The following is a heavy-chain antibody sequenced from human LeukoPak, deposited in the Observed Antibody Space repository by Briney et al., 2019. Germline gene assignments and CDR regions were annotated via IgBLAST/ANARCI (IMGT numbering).Heavy chain of an antibody. V-gene: IGHV4-39*07. CDR3: ARQLGDYYDSSGLQRGFDY. J-gene: IGHJ4*02. D-gene: IGHD3-22*01. CDR2: IYYSGST. CDR1: GGSISSSSYY. Sequence: SETLSLTCTVSGGSISSSSYYWGWIRQPPGKGLEWIGSIYYSGSTYYNPSLKSRVTISVDTSKNQFSLKLSSVTAADTAVYYCARQLGDYYDSSGLQRGFDYWGQGTLVTVSS.